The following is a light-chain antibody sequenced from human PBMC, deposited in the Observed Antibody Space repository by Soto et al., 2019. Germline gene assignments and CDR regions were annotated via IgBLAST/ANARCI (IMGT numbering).Light chain of an antibody. Sequence: QSALTQPPSASGSPGQSVTTSCTGNSSDVGAYKYVSWYQQYPGKAPKLMIYEVTKRPSGVPDRFSGSKSGNTASLTVSGLQAEDEADYYCTSYVGNDIWVFGGGTKLTVL. CDR3: TSYVGNDIWV. CDR1: SSDVGAYKY. V-gene: IGLV2-8*01. CDR2: EVT. J-gene: IGLJ3*02.